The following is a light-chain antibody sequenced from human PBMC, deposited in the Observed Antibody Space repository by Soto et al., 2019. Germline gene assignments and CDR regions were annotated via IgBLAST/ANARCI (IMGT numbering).Light chain of an antibody. CDR2: EVH. V-gene: IGLV2-8*01. Sequence: QSVLTQPPSASGSPGQSVAISCTGTSSDVGGYNYVSWYQQHPGKAPKLMIYEVHKRPSGVPDRFSGSRSGNTASLTVSGLQAEDEAAYYCSSHAGRNNYVLFGGGTKLTVL. J-gene: IGLJ2*01. CDR3: SSHAGRNNYVL. CDR1: SSDVGGYNY.